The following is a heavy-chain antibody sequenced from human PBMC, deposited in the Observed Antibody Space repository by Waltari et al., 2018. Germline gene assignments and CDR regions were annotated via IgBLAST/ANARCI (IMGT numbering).Heavy chain of an antibody. CDR1: GYTLTSLS. D-gene: IGHD3-16*01. V-gene: IGHV1-24*01. CDR3: AKALHSVARWGTDYYGMDV. Sequence: QVQLVQSGAAVTTPGASVKVSCTVSGYTLTSLSMPWLRQAPGKGLEWMGGVDPEDGETIYAKKFKGRVTMTEETSADTAYMELSSLRAEETAVYYCAKALHSVARWGTDYYGMDVWGQGTTVTVSS. J-gene: IGHJ6*02. CDR2: VDPEDGET.